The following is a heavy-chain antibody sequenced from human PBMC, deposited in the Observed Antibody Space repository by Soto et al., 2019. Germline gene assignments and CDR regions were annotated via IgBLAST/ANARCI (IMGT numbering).Heavy chain of an antibody. V-gene: IGHV1-3*01. J-gene: IGHJ4*02. CDR1: GYSFTGYA. CDR3: ARGGGYCSGASCMGGIEFDY. D-gene: IGHD2-15*01. CDR2: VNAGNGDT. Sequence: QVQLVQSGADVKKPGASVNVSCKTSGYSFTGYAIHWVRQAPGQRPEWMGLVNAGNGDTKYAQKFQGRVTIARDTSATTVYMDLSSLRFEDTAVYYCARGGGYCSGASCMGGIEFDYWGQGTLVTVSS.